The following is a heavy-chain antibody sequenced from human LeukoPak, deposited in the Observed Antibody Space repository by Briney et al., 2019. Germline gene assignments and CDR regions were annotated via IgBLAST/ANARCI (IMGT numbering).Heavy chain of an antibody. V-gene: IGHV5-51*01. CDR1: GYSITTYC. CDR2: IYPGDSDT. D-gene: IGHD2-21*02. J-gene: IGHJ4*02. CDR3: ARRTSRDWQYFDY. Sequence: PGESLKVSSKGSGYSITTYCIGWVRQMPGKGLEWMGIIYPGDSDTTYSPSFQGQVTISADKSISTAFLQWSSLKASDTAMYYCARRTSRDWQYFDYWGQGYQITVSS.